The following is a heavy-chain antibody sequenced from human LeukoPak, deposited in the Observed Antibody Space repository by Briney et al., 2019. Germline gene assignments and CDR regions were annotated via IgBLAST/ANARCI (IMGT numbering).Heavy chain of an antibody. CDR1: GGSFSGYY. CDR2: ISFSGSN. V-gene: IGHV4-34*01. Sequence: SLTVSLTCAVYGGSFSGYYWSWIRQPPGKGLEWIGEISFSGSNNYNPSLKSRVTISVDTSKNQFSLKLSSVTAADTAVYYCARVPGGGYDSSGYYYVRARYYFDYWGQGTLVTVSS. J-gene: IGHJ4*02. CDR3: ARVPGGGYDSSGYYYVRARYYFDY. D-gene: IGHD3-22*01.